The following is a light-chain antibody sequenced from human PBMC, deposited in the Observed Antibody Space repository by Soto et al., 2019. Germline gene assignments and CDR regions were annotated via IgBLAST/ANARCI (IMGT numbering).Light chain of an antibody. V-gene: IGKV1-5*03. CDR2: KAS. J-gene: IGKJ5*01. CDR3: KQYNSYPIT. Sequence: DIQMTQSPSTLSGSVGDRVTITCRASQTISSWLAWYQQKPGKAHKLLIYKASSLESGVQSRFSGSGSGTEFTLTIRSLQPDDFATYYCKQYNSYPITFGQGTRLEI. CDR1: QTISSW.